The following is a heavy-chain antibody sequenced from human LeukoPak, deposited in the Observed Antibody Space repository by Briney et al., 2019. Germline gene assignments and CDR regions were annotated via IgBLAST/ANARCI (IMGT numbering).Heavy chain of an antibody. J-gene: IGHJ4*02. CDR3: ANGGVTLFDY. CDR2: ISGSGGST. Sequence: GRSLRLSYAASGFTFSSYAMSWVRQAPGKGLEWVSAISGSGGSTYYADSVKGRFTISRDNSKNTLYLQMNSLRAEDTAVYYCANGGVTLFDYWGQGTLVTVSS. CDR1: GFTFSSYA. V-gene: IGHV3-23*01. D-gene: IGHD4-23*01.